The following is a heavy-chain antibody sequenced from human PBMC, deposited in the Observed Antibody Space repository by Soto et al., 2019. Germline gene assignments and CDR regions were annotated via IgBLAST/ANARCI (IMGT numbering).Heavy chain of an antibody. J-gene: IGHJ6*02. CDR1: GVTFRTYA. Sequence: GGSLRLSCAVSGVTFRTYAFHWVRQAPGRGLDWVSVISYDGTRRSYADSVRGRFTISRDNSKNTLYLQMNSLRTEDTAIYYCARDRYGDSFYGLDAWGQGTTVTVS. D-gene: IGHD4-17*01. CDR3: ARDRYGDSFYGLDA. CDR2: ISYDGTRR. V-gene: IGHV3-30-3*01.